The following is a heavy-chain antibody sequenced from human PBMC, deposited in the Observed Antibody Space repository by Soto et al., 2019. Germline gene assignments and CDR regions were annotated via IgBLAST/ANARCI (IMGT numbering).Heavy chain of an antibody. Sequence: LSLTCAVYGGSFSGYYWSWIRQPPGKGLEWIGEINHSGSTNYNPSLKSRVTISVDTSKNQFSLKLSSVTAADTAVYYCARDQRVLRFLEWLPNNAFDIWGQGTMVTVSS. V-gene: IGHV4-34*01. CDR2: INHSGST. D-gene: IGHD3-3*01. CDR3: ARDQRVLRFLEWLPNNAFDI. J-gene: IGHJ3*02. CDR1: GGSFSGYY.